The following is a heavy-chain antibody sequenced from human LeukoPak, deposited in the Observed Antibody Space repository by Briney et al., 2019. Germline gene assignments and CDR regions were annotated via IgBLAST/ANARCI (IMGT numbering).Heavy chain of an antibody. V-gene: IGHV1-46*01. J-gene: IGHJ6*02. CDR1: GYTFTSFY. CDR2: INPCGGNT. Sequence: ASVKVSCKASGYTFTSFYMHWVRQAPGQGLEWMGGINPCGGNTSYAQTLQGRVTMTRDTSTSTVYMELSSLRSEDTAVYYCARGVGYSRGSHHYYYYGMDVWGQGTTVTVSS. D-gene: IGHD6-19*01. CDR3: ARGVGYSRGSHHYYYYGMDV.